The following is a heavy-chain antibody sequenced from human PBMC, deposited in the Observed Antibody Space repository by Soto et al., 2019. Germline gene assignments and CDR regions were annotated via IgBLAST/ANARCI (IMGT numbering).Heavy chain of an antibody. J-gene: IGHJ4*02. V-gene: IGHV1-69*08. CDR3: ARDIGTNYYDSSGYSDY. CDR1: GGTFSSYT. D-gene: IGHD3-22*01. CDR2: IIPILGIA. Sequence: QVQLVQSGAEVKKPGSSVKVSCKASGGTFSSYTISWVRQAPGQGLEWMGRIIPILGIANYAQKFQGRVTSTADKSTSTAYMELSSVRSEDTAVYYCARDIGTNYYDSSGYSDYWGQGTLVTVSS.